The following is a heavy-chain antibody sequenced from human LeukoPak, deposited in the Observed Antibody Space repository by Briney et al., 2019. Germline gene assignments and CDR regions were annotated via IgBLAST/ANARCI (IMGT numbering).Heavy chain of an antibody. D-gene: IGHD3-22*01. Sequence: SVKVSCKASGGTFSSYAISWVRQAPGQGLEWMGRIIPILGIANYAQKFQGRVTITADKSTSTAYRELSSLRSEDTAVYYCAKGGKYYYDSSGYYFPGPGYYWGQGTLVTVSS. CDR1: GGTFSSYA. J-gene: IGHJ4*02. CDR3: AKGGKYYYDSSGYYFPGPGYY. V-gene: IGHV1-69*04. CDR2: IIPILGIA.